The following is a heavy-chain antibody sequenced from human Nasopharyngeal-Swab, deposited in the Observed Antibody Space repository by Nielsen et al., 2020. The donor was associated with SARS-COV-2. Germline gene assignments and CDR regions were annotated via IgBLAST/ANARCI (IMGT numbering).Heavy chain of an antibody. J-gene: IGHJ6*03. CDR2: IYPGDSDT. CDR3: ARQGAVAGYYYYYMDV. D-gene: IGHD6-19*01. V-gene: IGHV5-51*01. Sequence: KVSCKGSGYSFTSYWIGWVRQMPGKGLEWMGIIYPGDSDTRYSPSFQGQVTISADKSISTAYLQWSSLKASGTAMYYCARQGAVAGYYYYYMDVWGKGTTVTVSS. CDR1: GYSFTSYW.